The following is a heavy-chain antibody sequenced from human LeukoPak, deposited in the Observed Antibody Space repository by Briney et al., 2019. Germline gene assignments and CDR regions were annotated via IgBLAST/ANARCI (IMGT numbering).Heavy chain of an antibody. D-gene: IGHD3-3*01. CDR1: GGSISNSDSY. J-gene: IGHJ5*02. V-gene: IGHV4-39*01. Sequence: SETLSLTCTVSGGSISNSDSYWGWIRQPPGMGLEWIGSIYYSGIPYCNPSLKSRITISVDTSKNQFSLKLGSVTAADTAVYYCARKKRITIFGMVITPFDPWGQGTLVTVSS. CDR2: IYYSGIP. CDR3: ARKKRITIFGMVITPFDP.